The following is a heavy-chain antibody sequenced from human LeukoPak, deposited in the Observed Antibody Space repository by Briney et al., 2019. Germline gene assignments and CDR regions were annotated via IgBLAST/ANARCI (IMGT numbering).Heavy chain of an antibody. J-gene: IGHJ4*02. CDR3: ARDGRGYYDSSGYPDY. CDR1: GFIFSNYY. CDR2: ISSSSYT. V-gene: IGHV3-11*06. D-gene: IGHD3-22*01. Sequence: AGTLRLTCAASGFIFSNYYMTWIRQAPGKGLEWISYISSSSYTDYADSVKGRSTISRDNAKNSLYLQMISLSAEDTAVYYCARDGRGYYDSSGYPDYWGQGTLVIVTS.